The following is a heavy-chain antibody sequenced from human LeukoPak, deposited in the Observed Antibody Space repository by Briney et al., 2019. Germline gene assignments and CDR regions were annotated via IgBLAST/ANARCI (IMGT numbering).Heavy chain of an antibody. Sequence: GGSLRLSCAASGFTVSSNYMSWVRQAPAQGLEWVSIIYSGGNTYYADSVKGRFSISRDNSKNTLYLQMNSLRAEDTAVYYCARVRPPYYFDYWGPGTLVTVSS. CDR2: IYSGGNT. CDR1: GFTVSSNY. CDR3: ARVRPPYYFDY. V-gene: IGHV3-66*01. J-gene: IGHJ4*02.